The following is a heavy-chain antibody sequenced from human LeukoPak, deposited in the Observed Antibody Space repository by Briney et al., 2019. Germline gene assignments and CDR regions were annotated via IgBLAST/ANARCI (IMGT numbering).Heavy chain of an antibody. CDR2: ISSSSSYI. Sequence: GGSLRLSCAASGFTFSSYSMNWVRQAPGKGLEWVSSISSSSSYIYYADSVKGRFTISRDNSKNTLYLQMNSLRAEDTAVYYCANQRSGWLPWVVYWGQGTLVTVSS. J-gene: IGHJ4*02. CDR1: GFTFSSYS. CDR3: ANQRSGWLPWVVY. V-gene: IGHV3-21*04. D-gene: IGHD6-19*01.